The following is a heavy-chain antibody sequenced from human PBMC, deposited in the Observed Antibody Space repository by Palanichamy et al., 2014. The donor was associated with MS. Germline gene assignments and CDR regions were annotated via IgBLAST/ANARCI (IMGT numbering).Heavy chain of an antibody. CDR3: SREITAAGTYYFDY. Sequence: EVQLVESGGGLVQPGRSLRLSCTASGFPFGDYAVSWVRQAPGKGLQWVSIIRSKAYGGTTDYAASVKGRFTISRDDSKFIAYLQMNSLKTEDTAVYYCSREITAAGTYYFDYWGQGTLVTVSS. CDR2: IRSKAYGGTT. J-gene: IGHJ4*02. D-gene: IGHD6-13*01. V-gene: IGHV3-49*04. CDR1: GFPFGDYA.